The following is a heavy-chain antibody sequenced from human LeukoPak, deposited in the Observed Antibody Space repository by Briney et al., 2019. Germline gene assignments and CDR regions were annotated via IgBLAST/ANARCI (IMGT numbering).Heavy chain of an antibody. CDR2: FDPEDGET. V-gene: IGHV1-24*01. Sequence: ASVKVSCKVSGYTLTELSMHWVRQAPGKGLEWMGGFDPEDGETIYAQKFQGRVTMTEDTSTDTAYMELSSLRSEDTAVYYCATGSLGIAVAGPYYYYYGMDVWGQGTTVTVSS. J-gene: IGHJ6*02. D-gene: IGHD6-19*01. CDR1: GYTLTELS. CDR3: ATGSLGIAVAGPYYYYYGMDV.